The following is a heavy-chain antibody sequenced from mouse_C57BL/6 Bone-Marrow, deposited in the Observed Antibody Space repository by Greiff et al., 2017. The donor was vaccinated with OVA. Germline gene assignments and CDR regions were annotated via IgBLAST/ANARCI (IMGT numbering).Heavy chain of an antibody. V-gene: IGHV1-81*01. Sequence: VKLMESGAELARPGASVKLSCKASGYTFTSYGISWVKQRTGQGLEWIGEIYPRSGNTYYNEKFKGKATLTADKSSSTAYMELRSLTSEDSAVYFCARKGDLLWLRRGFYYAMDYWGQGTSVTVSS. CDR2: IYPRSGNT. CDR3: ARKGDLLWLRRGFYYAMDY. D-gene: IGHD2-2*01. CDR1: GYTFTSYG. J-gene: IGHJ4*01.